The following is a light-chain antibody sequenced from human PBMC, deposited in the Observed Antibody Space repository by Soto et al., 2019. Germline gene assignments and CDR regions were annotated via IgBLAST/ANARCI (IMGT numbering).Light chain of an antibody. V-gene: IGLV1-40*01. CDR3: QSYDSSLSGSNV. CDR2: NNN. CDR1: SSNIGAGYD. J-gene: IGLJ1*01. Sequence: QSVLTQPPSVSVAPGQRVTISCTGSSSNIGAGYDVHWYQQLPGTAPKLLIYNNNNRPSGVPDRFSGSKSGTSASLAITGLQAEDEADYYCQSYDSSLSGSNVFGTGTKVTVL.